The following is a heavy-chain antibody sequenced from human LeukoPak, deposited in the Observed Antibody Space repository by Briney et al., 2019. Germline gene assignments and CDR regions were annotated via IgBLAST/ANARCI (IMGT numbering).Heavy chain of an antibody. Sequence: ASVKVSCKASGYTFTSYGISWVRQAPGQGLEWMGWISAYNGNTNYAQKLQGRVTMTTDTSTSIAYMELRSLRSDDTAVYYCATTNYYYDSSGYYGGNYWGQGTLVTVSS. J-gene: IGHJ4*02. CDR2: ISAYNGNT. D-gene: IGHD3-22*01. CDR3: ATTNYYYDSSGYYGGNY. CDR1: GYTFTSYG. V-gene: IGHV1-18*01.